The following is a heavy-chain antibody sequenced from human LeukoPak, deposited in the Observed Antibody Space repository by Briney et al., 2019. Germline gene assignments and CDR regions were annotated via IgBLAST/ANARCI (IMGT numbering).Heavy chain of an antibody. CDR2: ISSSGSMI. V-gene: IGHV3-11*01. J-gene: IGHJ4*02. D-gene: IGHD6-13*01. Sequence: GGSLRLSCAASGFTFSDYYMSWLRQAPGKGLEWVSYISSSGSMIDYADSVKGRFTISRDNAKNSLYLQMNSLRAEDTAVYYCARGRYSSFPGYWGQGTLVTVSS. CDR1: GFTFSDYY. CDR3: ARGRYSSFPGY.